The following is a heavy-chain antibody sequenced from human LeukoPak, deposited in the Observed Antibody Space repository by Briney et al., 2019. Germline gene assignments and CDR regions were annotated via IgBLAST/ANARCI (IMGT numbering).Heavy chain of an antibody. V-gene: IGHV3-21*01. CDR2: ISSSSSYI. CDR1: GLTFSSYS. J-gene: IGHJ3*02. D-gene: IGHD2-21*02. Sequence: GGSLRLSCAASGLTFSSYSMNWVRQAPGKGLEWVSSISSSSSYIYYADSVKGRFTISRDNAKNSLYLQMNSLRAEDTAVYYCARELVVVTPTSSAFDIWGQGTMVTVSS. CDR3: ARELVVVTPTSSAFDI.